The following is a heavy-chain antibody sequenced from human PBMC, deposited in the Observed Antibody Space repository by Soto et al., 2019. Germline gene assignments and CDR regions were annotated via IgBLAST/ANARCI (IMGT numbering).Heavy chain of an antibody. V-gene: IGHV1-18*01. CDR3: ARDHGSLYDSSGYYPCCGWFDP. CDR2: ISAYNGNT. Sequence: ASVKVSCKASGYTFTSYGISWVRQAPGQGLEWMGWISAYNGNTNYAQKFQGRVTMTTDTSTSTAYMELRSLRSDDTAVYYCARDHGSLYDSSGYYPCCGWFDPWGQGTLVTVSS. CDR1: GYTFTSYG. D-gene: IGHD3-22*01. J-gene: IGHJ5*02.